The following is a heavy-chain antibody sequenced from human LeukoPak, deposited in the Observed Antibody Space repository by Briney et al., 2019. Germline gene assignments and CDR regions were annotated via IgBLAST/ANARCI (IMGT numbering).Heavy chain of an antibody. CDR1: GGSISSSNYY. J-gene: IGHJ4*02. Sequence: SETLSLTCTVSGGSISSSNYYWGCIRQPPGKELEWIGSIYYSGATFYNPSLKSRVTISVDTSKNQFSLKLSSVTAADTAVYYCATLGNGRTFDNRGQGTLVTVSS. D-gene: IGHD1-26*01. CDR2: IYYSGAT. V-gene: IGHV4-39*07. CDR3: ATLGNGRTFDN.